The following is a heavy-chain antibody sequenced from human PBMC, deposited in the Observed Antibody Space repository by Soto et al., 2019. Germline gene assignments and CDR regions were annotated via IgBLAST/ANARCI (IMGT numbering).Heavy chain of an antibody. Sequence: SVKVSFKASGGTFSTYTMTWVRQAPGQGLEWMGGIIPLFGTANYAQKFQGRVTITADESTSTVYMELSSLRSEDTAVYYCARSQDSSGYWNNCFDPWGQGTLVTVSS. D-gene: IGHD3-22*01. CDR3: ARSQDSSGYWNNCFDP. CDR1: GGTFSTYT. CDR2: IIPLFGTA. J-gene: IGHJ5*02. V-gene: IGHV1-69*13.